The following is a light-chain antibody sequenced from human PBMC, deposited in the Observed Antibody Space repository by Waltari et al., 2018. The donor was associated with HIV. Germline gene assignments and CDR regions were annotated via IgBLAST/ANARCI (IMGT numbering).Light chain of an antibody. V-gene: IGLV2-23*02. CDR1: SSDVGSYYL. CDR3: CSYAGSSTFVV. Sequence: QSALTQPASVSGSPGQSITISCTGTSSDVGSYYLVSWYQQHPGKAPKRMIYEVSKRPSGVSNRVSGSTSVNTASLTISGLQAEDEADYYCCSYAGSSTFVVFGGGTKLTVL. J-gene: IGLJ2*01. CDR2: EVS.